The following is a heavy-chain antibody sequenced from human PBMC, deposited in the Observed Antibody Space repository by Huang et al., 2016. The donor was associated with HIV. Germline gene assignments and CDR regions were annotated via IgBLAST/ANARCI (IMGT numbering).Heavy chain of an antibody. J-gene: IGHJ1*01. Sequence: QVPLVQSGDEVKKPGASVKVSCKASGSTLTNYAINWVRQAPGQSREWMGGISGYNGKTNYAQKVQGRGTMTKDTSTSTAYMELRSLISDDTAVYYCARERYYYDRSGYYTPVEYFHHWGQGTLVTVSS. CDR1: GSTLTNYA. D-gene: IGHD3-22*01. V-gene: IGHV1-18*01. CDR3: ARERYYYDRSGYYTPVEYFHH. CDR2: ISGYNGKT.